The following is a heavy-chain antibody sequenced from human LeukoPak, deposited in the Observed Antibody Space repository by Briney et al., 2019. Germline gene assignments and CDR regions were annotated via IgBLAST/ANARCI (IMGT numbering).Heavy chain of an antibody. J-gene: IGHJ4*02. Sequence: ASVKVSCKASGYTFTGYYMHWVRQAPGQGLEWMGWINPNSGGTNYAQKFQGRVTMTRDTSISTAYMELSRLRSDDTAVYYCARQDYGDFQLGYWGQGTLVTVSS. V-gene: IGHV1-2*02. CDR3: ARQDYGDFQLGY. CDR1: GYTFTGYY. CDR2: INPNSGGT. D-gene: IGHD4-17*01.